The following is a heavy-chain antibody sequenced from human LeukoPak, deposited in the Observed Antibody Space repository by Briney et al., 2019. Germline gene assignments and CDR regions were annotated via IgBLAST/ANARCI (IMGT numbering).Heavy chain of an antibody. D-gene: IGHD1-26*01. CDR1: GGSISSYY. CDR2: IYYSGST. J-gene: IGHJ3*02. CDR3: ASVGAVGATTDHAFDI. V-gene: IGHV4-59*01. Sequence: SETLSLTCTVSGGSISSYYWSWIRQPPGKGLEWNGYIYYSGSTNYNPSLKSRVTISVDTSKNQFSLKLSSVTAADTAVYYCASVGAVGATTDHAFDIWGQGTMVTVSS.